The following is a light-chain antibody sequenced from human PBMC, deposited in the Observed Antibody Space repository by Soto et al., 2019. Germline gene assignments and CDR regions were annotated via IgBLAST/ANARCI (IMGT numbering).Light chain of an antibody. J-gene: IGKJ5*01. CDR3: QQYGTSPIT. V-gene: IGKV3-20*01. CDR1: QTVSSY. CDR2: GAS. Sequence: ENVLTQSPGTLSLSPGERATLSYRASQTVSSYLTWYQQRPGQAPRLLIYGASKRATGIPDRFSGSGSGTDFTLTISRLESEDFALYYCQQYGTSPITFGQGTRLEIK.